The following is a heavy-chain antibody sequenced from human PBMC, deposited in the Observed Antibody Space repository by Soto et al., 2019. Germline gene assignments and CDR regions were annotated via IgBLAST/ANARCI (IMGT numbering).Heavy chain of an antibody. J-gene: IGHJ6*02. CDR3: AKNGQPPYYYYGLDV. Sequence: ASVKVSCKASGYTFTSYAMHWVRQSPGQRLEWMGWINPNSGGTNYAQKFQGWVTMTRDTSTGTAYMELRSLTSDDTAIYYCAKNGQPPYYYYGLDVWGQGTKVTVSS. CDR1: GYTFTSYA. CDR2: INPNSGGT. D-gene: IGHD2-8*01. V-gene: IGHV1-2*04.